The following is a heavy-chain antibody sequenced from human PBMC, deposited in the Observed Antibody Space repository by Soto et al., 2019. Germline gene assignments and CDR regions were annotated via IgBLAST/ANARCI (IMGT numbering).Heavy chain of an antibody. CDR3: ARGRARNFDY. D-gene: IGHD1-26*01. J-gene: IGHJ4*02. CDR1: GGSFSGYY. Sequence: QVQLQQWGAGLLKPSETLSLTCAVYGGSFSGYYWNWIRQPPGKGLEWIGEINHSGSTNYNPALQSRVTISVDTSKNQFSLKLSSVTAADTAVYYCARGRARNFDYWGQGTLVTVSS. CDR2: INHSGST. V-gene: IGHV4-34*01.